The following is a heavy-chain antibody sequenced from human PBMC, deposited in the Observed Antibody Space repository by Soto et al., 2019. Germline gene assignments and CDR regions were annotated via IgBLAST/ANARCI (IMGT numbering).Heavy chain of an antibody. Sequence: QIQLVQSGAEVKKPGASVKVSCKASGDSFTSYGITWVRQAPGQGPEWLGWITAENGNTNYAQKFQGRGTMTTDTSTNTAYMELRGLRSDDTAVYYCARVVLEWLPTSGFDYWGQGTLVTVSS. CDR2: ITAENGNT. CDR3: ARVVLEWLPTSGFDY. J-gene: IGHJ4*02. CDR1: GDSFTSYG. V-gene: IGHV1-18*04. D-gene: IGHD3-3*01.